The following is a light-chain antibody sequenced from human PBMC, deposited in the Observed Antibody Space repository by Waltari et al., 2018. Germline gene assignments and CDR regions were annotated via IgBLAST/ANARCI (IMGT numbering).Light chain of an antibody. CDR2: GAS. CDR3: QQYDGSVVT. CDR1: QTITGSW. V-gene: IGKV3-20*01. J-gene: IGKJ4*01. Sequence: EIVLTQSPGTLSVSPGERVTVSCRASQTITGSWLTWYHQKPGQAPRLLIDGASNRAPVIPDMFSGSGSGTDFTLTISRLEPEDSAVYYCQQYDGSVVTFGGGTKVEIK.